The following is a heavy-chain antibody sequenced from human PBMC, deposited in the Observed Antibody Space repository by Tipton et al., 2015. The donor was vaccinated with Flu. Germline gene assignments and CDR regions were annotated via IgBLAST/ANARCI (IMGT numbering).Heavy chain of an antibody. CDR1: GSTFDSYA. V-gene: IGHV3-9*01. Sequence: SLRLSCAASGSTFDSYAMHWVRQAPGKGLEWVSGISWNSDIDYADSVKGRFTISRDNARNSLYLQMNSLRVEDTAFYYCAKNNGPRSYKYGMDVWGQGTTVTVSS. CDR2: ISWNSDI. D-gene: IGHD1-14*01. CDR3: AKNNGPRSYKYGMDV. J-gene: IGHJ6*02.